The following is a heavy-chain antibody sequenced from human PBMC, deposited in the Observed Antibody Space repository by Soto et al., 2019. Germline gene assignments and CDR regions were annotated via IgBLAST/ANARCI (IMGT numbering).Heavy chain of an antibody. D-gene: IGHD5-12*01. CDR2: INHSGST. Sequence: SETLSLTCAVYGGSFSGYYWSWIRQPPGKGLEWIGEINHSGSTNYNPSLKSRVTISVDTSKNQFSLKLSSVTAADTAVYYCARDVDIVATPLYNWFDPWGQGTLVT. V-gene: IGHV4-34*01. CDR1: GGSFSGYY. J-gene: IGHJ5*02. CDR3: ARDVDIVATPLYNWFDP.